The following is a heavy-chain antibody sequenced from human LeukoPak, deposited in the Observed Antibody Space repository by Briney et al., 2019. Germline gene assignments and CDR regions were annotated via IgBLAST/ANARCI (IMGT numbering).Heavy chain of an antibody. V-gene: IGHV3-21*01. CDR2: ISSSSSYI. J-gene: IGHJ4*02. Sequence: GGSLRLSCAASGFTFSSYSMNRVRQAPGKGLEWVSSISSSSSYIYYADSVKGRFTISRDNAKNSLYLQMNSLRAEDAAVYYCARGGPHDPHDYWGQGTLVTVSS. CDR3: ARGGPHDPHDY. CDR1: GFTFSSYS. D-gene: IGHD3-16*01.